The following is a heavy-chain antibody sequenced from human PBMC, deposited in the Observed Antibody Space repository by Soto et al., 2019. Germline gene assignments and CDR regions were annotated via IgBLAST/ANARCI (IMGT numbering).Heavy chain of an antibody. D-gene: IGHD2-15*01. Sequence: QVQLVQSGAEVKKPGASVKVSCKASGYTFTSYGISWVRQAPGQGLEWMGGISAYNGNTNYAQKLQGRVTMTTDTSTSTAYMELRSLRSDDTAVDYCARPRRRYCSGGSGYELGPWGQGTLVTVSS. CDR2: ISAYNGNT. CDR3: ARPRRRYCSGGSGYELGP. CDR1: GYTFTSYG. J-gene: IGHJ5*02. V-gene: IGHV1-18*01.